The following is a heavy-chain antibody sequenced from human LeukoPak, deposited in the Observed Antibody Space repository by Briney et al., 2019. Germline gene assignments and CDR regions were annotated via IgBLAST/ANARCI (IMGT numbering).Heavy chain of an antibody. CDR1: GYTVTSYG. V-gene: IGHV1-18*04. J-gene: IGHJ4*02. CDR2: ISAYNGNT. CDR3: ARDFGEHLFDY. D-gene: IGHD2-21*01. Sequence: ASVKVSCKASGYTVTSYGISWVRQAPGQGLEWMRWISAYNGNTNYAQKLQGRVTMTTDTTTSTAYMELRSLRSDDTAVYYCARDFGEHLFDYWGQGTLVTVSS.